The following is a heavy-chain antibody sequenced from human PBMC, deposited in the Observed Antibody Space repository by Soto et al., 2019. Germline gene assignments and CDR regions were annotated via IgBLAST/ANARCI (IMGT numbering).Heavy chain of an antibody. CDR2: INSDGSST. V-gene: IGHV3-74*01. J-gene: IGHJ6*02. Sequence: PGGSLRLSCAASGFTFSSYWMHWVRQAPGKGLVWVSRINSDGSSTSYADSVKGRFTISRDNAKNTLYLQMNSLRAEDTAVYYCARPGIFGYYYYGMDVWGQGTTVTVSS. CDR3: ARPGIFGYYYYGMDV. D-gene: IGHD3-3*02. CDR1: GFTFSSYW.